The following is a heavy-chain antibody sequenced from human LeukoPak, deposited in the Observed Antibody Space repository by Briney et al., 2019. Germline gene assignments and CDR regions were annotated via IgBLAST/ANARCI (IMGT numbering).Heavy chain of an antibody. D-gene: IGHD2-21*01. CDR2: ISGDGART. CDR1: GFSFNNYV. CDR3: AKTVVVITFRVDS. V-gene: IGHV3-23*01. Sequence: PGGSLRLSCAASGFSFNNYVMSWVRQAPGKGLEWVSAISGDGARTYYADSVKGRFTISRDNSKNTLDLQMNSLRAEDTAIYYCAKTVVVITFRVDSGGQGSLVTVSS. J-gene: IGHJ4*02.